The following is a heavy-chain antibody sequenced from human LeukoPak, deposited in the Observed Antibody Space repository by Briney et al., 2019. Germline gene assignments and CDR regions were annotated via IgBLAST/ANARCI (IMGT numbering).Heavy chain of an antibody. V-gene: IGHV3-74*01. CDR3: VRDSGWALFDY. Sequence: GGSLRLSCAASGFTFSNYWMHWVRLTPGKRLVWVSRINSDGSSTSYADSVRGRFTISRDNAMNTLYLQMNSLRAEDTAVYYCVRDSGWALFDYWGQGTLVTVSS. CDR2: INSDGSST. CDR1: GFTFSNYW. D-gene: IGHD6-19*01. J-gene: IGHJ4*02.